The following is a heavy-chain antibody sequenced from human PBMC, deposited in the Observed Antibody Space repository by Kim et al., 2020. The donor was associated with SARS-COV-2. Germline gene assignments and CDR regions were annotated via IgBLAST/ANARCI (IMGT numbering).Heavy chain of an antibody. V-gene: IGHV4-4*07. Sequence: SETLSLTCTVSGGSISSYYWSWIRQPAGKGLEWIGRIYTSGSTNYNPSLKSRVTMSVDTSKNQFSLKLSSVTAADTAVYYCARENSSGWARYYYGMDVWGQGTTVIVSS. D-gene: IGHD6-19*01. CDR3: ARENSSGWARYYYGMDV. CDR2: IYTSGST. J-gene: IGHJ6*02. CDR1: GGSISSYY.